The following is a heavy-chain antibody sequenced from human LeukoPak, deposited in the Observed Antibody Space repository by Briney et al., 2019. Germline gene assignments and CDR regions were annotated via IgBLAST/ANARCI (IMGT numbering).Heavy chain of an antibody. J-gene: IGHJ4*02. CDR3: ASSRPYSSSWYGY. V-gene: IGHV4-34*01. CDR1: GGSLSVYY. D-gene: IGHD6-13*01. CDR2: INHSGST. Sequence: SETLSLTCAVYGGSLSVYYWSWIRQPPGKGLEWIGEINHSGSTNYNPSLKSRVTISVDTSKNQFSLKLSSVTAADTGVYYCASSRPYSSSWYGYWGQGTLVTVSS.